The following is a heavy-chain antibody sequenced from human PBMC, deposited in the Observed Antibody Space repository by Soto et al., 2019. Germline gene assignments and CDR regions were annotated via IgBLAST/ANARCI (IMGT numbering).Heavy chain of an antibody. J-gene: IGHJ5*02. CDR3: ARPFGDWPQQRSDP. CDR1: GFTFRSYE. D-gene: IGHD3-10*01. Sequence: PVGSLRLSCAASGFTFRSYEMNWVRQAPGKGLEWVSYISSRATGIFYADSVKGRFTISRDDANNSMYLQMNSLRAEDTAVYYCARPFGDWPQQRSDPWGQGTLVTVSS. V-gene: IGHV3-48*03. CDR2: ISSRATGI.